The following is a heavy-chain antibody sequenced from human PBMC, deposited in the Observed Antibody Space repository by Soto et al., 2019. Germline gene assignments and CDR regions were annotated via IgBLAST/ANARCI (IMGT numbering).Heavy chain of an antibody. CDR2: IHYRGST. CDR3: ARGSGFCSSTRWWIRFYD. J-gene: IGHJ4*02. D-gene: IGHD2-2*01. V-gene: IGHV4-59*12. Sequence: SETLSLTCTVSGGSISGYYGSWVRQPPGKGLEWIGYIHYRGSTNYNPSLKSRVTMSVDTSENKFSLQLSSVTAADTAVYYCARGSGFCSSTRWWIRFYDWGQGTLVPVSS. CDR1: GGSISGYY.